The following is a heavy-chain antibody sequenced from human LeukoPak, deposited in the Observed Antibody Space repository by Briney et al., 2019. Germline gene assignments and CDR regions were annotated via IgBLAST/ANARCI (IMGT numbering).Heavy chain of an antibody. D-gene: IGHD4-17*01. Sequence: LETLSLTCTVSGGSISSYYWSWIRQPPGKGLEWIGYIYYSGSTNYNPSLKSRVTISVDTSKNQFSLKLSSVTAADTAVYYCARLLSTVTTSQPFDYWGQGTLVTVSS. CDR1: GGSISSYY. CDR3: ARLLSTVTTSQPFDY. V-gene: IGHV4-59*08. CDR2: IYYSGST. J-gene: IGHJ4*02.